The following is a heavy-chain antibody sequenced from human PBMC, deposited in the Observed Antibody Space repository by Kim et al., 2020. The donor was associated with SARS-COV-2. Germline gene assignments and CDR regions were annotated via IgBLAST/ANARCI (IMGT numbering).Heavy chain of an antibody. CDR3: ARQIRTLRFNWYFDL. V-gene: IGHV4-39*01. CDR1: ISMSSYY. J-gene: IGHJ2*01. D-gene: IGHD3-10*01. CDR2: IYYSGGT. Sequence: ISMSSYYWGWIHQPEGRGLNWIGSIYYSGGTDCTPSLKGRVTISVDTSKNRFSVKLSSVSAADTAVYYCARQIRTLRFNWYFDLWRRGTL.